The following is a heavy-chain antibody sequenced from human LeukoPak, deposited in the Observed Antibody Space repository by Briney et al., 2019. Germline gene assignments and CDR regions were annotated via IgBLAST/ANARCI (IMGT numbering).Heavy chain of an antibody. J-gene: IGHJ4*02. Sequence: GASLRLSCAASGFAFGSYVMSWVRQAPGKGLEWLSAISGGSDSTYYAASVKGRFTISRDNSKNTLYLQMNSLRVEDTAVYYCAKGSGSSRPYYFDYWGQGTLVTVSS. CDR2: ISGGSDST. CDR3: AKGSGSSRPYYFDY. D-gene: IGHD6-19*01. CDR1: GFAFGSYV. V-gene: IGHV3-23*01.